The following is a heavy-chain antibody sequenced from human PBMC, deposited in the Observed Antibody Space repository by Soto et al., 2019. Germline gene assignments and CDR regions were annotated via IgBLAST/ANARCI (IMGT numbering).Heavy chain of an antibody. V-gene: IGHV3-48*01. CDR2: ISSSSSTI. CDR3: ARVGCSGGSCYNKYYYYMDV. Sequence: EVQLVESGGGLVQPGGSLRLSCAASGFTFSSYSMNWVRQAPGKGLEWVSYISSSSSTIYYADSVKGRFTISRDNAKNSLYLQMNSLRAEDTAVYYCARVGCSGGSCYNKYYYYMDVWGTGTTVTVSS. J-gene: IGHJ6*03. D-gene: IGHD2-15*01. CDR1: GFTFSSYS.